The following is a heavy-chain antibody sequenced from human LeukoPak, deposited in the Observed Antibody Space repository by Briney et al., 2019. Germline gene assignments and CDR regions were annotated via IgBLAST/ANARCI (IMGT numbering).Heavy chain of an antibody. V-gene: IGHV3-30*04. Sequence: GGSLRLSCAASGFTFSSYAMHWVRQAPGKGLEWVAVISYDGGNKYYADSVKGRFTISRDNSKNTLYLQMNSLRAEDTAVYYCARDNPRYSCGWYYFDYWGQGTLVTVSS. CDR2: ISYDGGNK. CDR1: GFTFSSYA. CDR3: ARDNPRYSCGWYYFDY. D-gene: IGHD6-19*01. J-gene: IGHJ4*02.